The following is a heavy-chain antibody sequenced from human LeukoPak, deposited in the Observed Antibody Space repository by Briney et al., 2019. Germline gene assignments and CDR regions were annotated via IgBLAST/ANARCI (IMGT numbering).Heavy chain of an antibody. Sequence: GESLKISCKGSGYSFTSYWITWVRQMPGKGLEWMGRIDPSDSYTNYSPSFQGHVTISADKSISTAYLQWSSLKASDTAMYYCARHTKFDYGDYVPAYFDYWGQGTLVTVSS. J-gene: IGHJ4*02. V-gene: IGHV5-10-1*01. D-gene: IGHD4-17*01. CDR2: IDPSDSYT. CDR3: ARHTKFDYGDYVPAYFDY. CDR1: GYSFTSYW.